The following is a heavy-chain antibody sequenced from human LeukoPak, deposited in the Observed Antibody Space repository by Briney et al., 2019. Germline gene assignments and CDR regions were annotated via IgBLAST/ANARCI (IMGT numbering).Heavy chain of an antibody. CDR1: GFTFSSYA. CDR3: AKALYSNYHFDY. V-gene: IGHV3-23*01. Sequence: GGSLRLSCAASGFTFSSYAMSWVRQAPGKGLEWVSTISGGSTYYADSVKGRFTISRDIFKNTVYLQMNSLRAEDTAVYYCAKALYSNYHFDYWGQGTLVTVSS. D-gene: IGHD4-11*01. CDR2: ISGGST. J-gene: IGHJ4*02.